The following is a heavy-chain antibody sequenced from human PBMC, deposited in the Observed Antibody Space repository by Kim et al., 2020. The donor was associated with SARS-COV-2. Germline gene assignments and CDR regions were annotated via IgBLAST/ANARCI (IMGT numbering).Heavy chain of an antibody. J-gene: IGHJ2*01. CDR3: ARRAYCGGDCYSDWYFDL. D-gene: IGHD2-21*02. CDR1: GGSISSYY. Sequence: SETLSLTCTVSGGSISSYYWSWIRQPPGKGLEWIGYIYYSGSTNYNPSLKSRVTISVDTSKNQFSLKLSSVTAADTAVYYCARRAYCGGDCYSDWYFDLWGRGTLVTVSS. CDR2: IYYSGST. V-gene: IGHV4-59*08.